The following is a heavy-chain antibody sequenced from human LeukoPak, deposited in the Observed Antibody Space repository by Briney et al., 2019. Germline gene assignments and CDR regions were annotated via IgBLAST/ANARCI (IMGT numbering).Heavy chain of an antibody. CDR3: ARDLAGDITMIVVVTGSGAFDI. D-gene: IGHD3-22*01. V-gene: IGHV4-61*02. CDR1: GGSISSGSYY. Sequence: PSDTLSLTCTVSGGSISSGSYYWSWIRQPAGKGLEWIGRIYTSGSTNYNPSLKSRVTISVDTSKNQFSLKLSSVTAADTAVYYCARDLAGDITMIVVVTGSGAFDIWGQGTMVTVSS. J-gene: IGHJ3*02. CDR2: IYTSGST.